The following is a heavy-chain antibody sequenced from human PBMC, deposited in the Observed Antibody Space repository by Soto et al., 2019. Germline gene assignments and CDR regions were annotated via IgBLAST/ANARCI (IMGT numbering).Heavy chain of an antibody. Sequence: LSLTCAVYGGSFSGYYWSWIRQPPGKGLEWIGEINHSGSTNYNPSLKSRVTISVDTSKNQFSLKLSSVTAADTAVYYCARGVVRYCSGGSCYPDYYCYYGMDVWGQGTTVTVSS. D-gene: IGHD2-15*01. CDR3: ARGVVRYCSGGSCYPDYYCYYGMDV. CDR2: INHSGST. V-gene: IGHV4-34*01. CDR1: GGSFSGYY. J-gene: IGHJ6*02.